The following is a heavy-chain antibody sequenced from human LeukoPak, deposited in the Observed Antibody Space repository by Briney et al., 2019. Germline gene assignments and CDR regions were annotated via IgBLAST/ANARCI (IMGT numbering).Heavy chain of an antibody. CDR2: ISSNGSTI. J-gene: IGHJ4*02. CDR1: GFTFSDYY. Sequence: GGSLRLSCAASGFTFSDYYMSWIRQAPGKGLEWVSYISSNGSTIYYADSVKGRFTISRDNAKNSLYLQMNGLRAEDTAVYYCASGYSSQVADYWGQGTLVTVSS. V-gene: IGHV3-11*01. CDR3: ASGYSSQVADY. D-gene: IGHD3-22*01.